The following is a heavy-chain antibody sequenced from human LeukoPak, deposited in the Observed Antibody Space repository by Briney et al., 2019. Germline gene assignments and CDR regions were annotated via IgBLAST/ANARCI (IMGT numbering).Heavy chain of an antibody. J-gene: IGHJ4*02. Sequence: GGSLRLSCAASGFTFSSYAMSWVRQAPGKGLEWVSAISGSGGSTYYADSVKGRFTISRDNSKNTLYLQMNSLRAEDTAVYYCAKAEYYYDSSGYYSDDSFDYWGQGPLVTVSS. CDR3: AKAEYYYDSSGYYSDDSFDY. CDR2: ISGSGGST. V-gene: IGHV3-23*01. CDR1: GFTFSSYA. D-gene: IGHD3-22*01.